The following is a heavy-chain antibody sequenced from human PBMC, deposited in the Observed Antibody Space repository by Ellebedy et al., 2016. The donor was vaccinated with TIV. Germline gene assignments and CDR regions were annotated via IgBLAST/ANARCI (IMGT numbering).Heavy chain of an antibody. CDR1: GGSISGYY. CDR3: ARSTYGLVGVTFDY. D-gene: IGHD3-16*01. J-gene: IGHJ4*02. CDR2: MHYTGST. Sequence: SETLSLXXTVSGGSISGYYWNWIRQPPGKGLEWIGYMHYTGSTNYNPSLQSRVTISIDTSKNQFSLNVNSVTAADTAVYFCARSTYGLVGVTFDYWGQGTLVTVSS. V-gene: IGHV4-59*01.